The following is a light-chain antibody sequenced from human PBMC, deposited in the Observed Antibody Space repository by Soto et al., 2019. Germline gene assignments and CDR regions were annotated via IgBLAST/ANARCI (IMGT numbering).Light chain of an antibody. CDR1: QSVSSSS. V-gene: IGKV3-20*01. CDR2: DAS. J-gene: IGKJ5*01. CDR3: QQYGSSPIT. Sequence: EILLTQSPGTLSSSPGERATISCRASQSVSSSSLAWYQQKRGQAPRLLIHDASSRATGIPDRFSGSGAGTDFTLTISRLEPEDFAVYYCQQYGSSPITFGQGTRLEIK.